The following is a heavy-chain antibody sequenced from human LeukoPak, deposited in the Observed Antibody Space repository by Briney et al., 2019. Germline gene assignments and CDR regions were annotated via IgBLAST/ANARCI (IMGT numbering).Heavy chain of an antibody. J-gene: IGHJ4*02. CDR2: ISSRGSTI. D-gene: IGHD1-1*01. Sequence: PGGSLRLSCAASGFTFSSYEINWVRQAPGKGLEWVAYISSRGSTIYYADSVKGRFTISRDNAKDSLYLQMNSLGAEDTAVYYCARFERGFDYWGQGTLVTVSS. CDR1: GFTFSSYE. V-gene: IGHV3-48*03. CDR3: ARFERGFDY.